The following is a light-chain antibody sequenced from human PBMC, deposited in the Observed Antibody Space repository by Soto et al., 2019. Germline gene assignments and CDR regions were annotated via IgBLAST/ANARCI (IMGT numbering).Light chain of an antibody. CDR3: QQSYSSPLT. CDR2: ATS. V-gene: IGKV1-39*01. J-gene: IGKJ4*01. Sequence: DIHMTQSPSSLSASVGDRVTITCRASQNIKKFLNWYQQRPGKAPSALIHATSTLQNGVSSRFSGSGSDTDFTLTITSLQPEDFATYFCQQSYSSPLTFGGGTMVEL. CDR1: QNIKKF.